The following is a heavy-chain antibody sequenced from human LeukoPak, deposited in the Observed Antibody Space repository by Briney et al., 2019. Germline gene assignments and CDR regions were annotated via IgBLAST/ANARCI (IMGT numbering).Heavy chain of an antibody. D-gene: IGHD3-3*01. CDR3: ARSPIRFLEWLLLGGAFDI. CDR2: IIPIFGTA. J-gene: IGHJ3*02. CDR1: GGTFSSYA. Sequence: ASVKVSCRASGGTFSSYAISWVRQAPGQGLEWMGGIIPIFGTANYAQKFQGRVTITADKSTSTAYMELSSLRSEDTAVYYCARSPIRFLEWLLLGGAFDIWGQGTMVTVSS. V-gene: IGHV1-69*06.